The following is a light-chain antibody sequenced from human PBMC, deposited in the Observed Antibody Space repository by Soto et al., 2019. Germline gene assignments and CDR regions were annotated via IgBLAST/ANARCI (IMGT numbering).Light chain of an antibody. CDR3: QQRSNWPPVT. Sequence: EVLLTQSPATLSLSPGERATLSCRASQSVSRHLAWYQQKPGQAPRLLILDASDRATGIPARFSGSGSGTNFTLTISSLEPEDFAVYYCQQRSNWPPVTFGGGTKVEIK. J-gene: IGKJ4*01. CDR2: DAS. CDR1: QSVSRH. V-gene: IGKV3-11*01.